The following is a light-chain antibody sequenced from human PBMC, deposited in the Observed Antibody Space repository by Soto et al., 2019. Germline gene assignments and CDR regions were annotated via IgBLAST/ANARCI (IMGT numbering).Light chain of an antibody. J-gene: IGKJ4*01. CDR3: RQYGSSPLT. CDR1: QSVSSSY. Sequence: EIVLTQSPGTLSLSPGERATLSCRASQSVSSSYFAWYQQKPGQAPRLLIYGASSRPTGIPDRFSGSGSGTDFTLTIRRLEPEYFAVYYCRQYGSSPLTFGGGTKVEIK. V-gene: IGKV3-20*01. CDR2: GAS.